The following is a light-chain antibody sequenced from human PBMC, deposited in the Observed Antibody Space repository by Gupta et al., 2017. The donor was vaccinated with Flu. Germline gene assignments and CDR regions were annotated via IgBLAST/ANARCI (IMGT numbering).Light chain of an antibody. J-gene: IGLJ2*01. CDR3: GTWENSVGV. V-gene: IGLV1-51*01. Sequence: QSVLTQPPSVSAAPGQRVTISCAGSSSNIGRNHVSWYRQLPGTAPELLIYDNDQRPSGIPDRFSASKSGTSATLDITGLQAGDEADYYCGTWENSVGVFGGGTKLTVL. CDR2: DND. CDR1: SSNIGRNH.